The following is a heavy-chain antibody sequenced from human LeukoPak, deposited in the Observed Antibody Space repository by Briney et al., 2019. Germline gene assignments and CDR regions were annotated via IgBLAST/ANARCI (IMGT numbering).Heavy chain of an antibody. CDR3: ARGYSSSWYPSAFDI. Sequence: PSETLSLTCTVSGDSLTGGSYYWSWIRQPPGRGLEWIGYVYYSGSTNYNPSLKSRVTMSVDTSKNQFSLMLISVTAADTAVYYCARGYSSSWYPSAFDIWGQGTMVTVSS. J-gene: IGHJ3*02. V-gene: IGHV4-61*01. D-gene: IGHD6-13*01. CDR1: GDSLTGGSYY. CDR2: VYYSGST.